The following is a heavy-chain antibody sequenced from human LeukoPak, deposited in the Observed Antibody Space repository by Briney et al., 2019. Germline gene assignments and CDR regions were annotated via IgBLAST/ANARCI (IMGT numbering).Heavy chain of an antibody. CDR2: FDPANGGK. D-gene: IGHD2-15*01. CDR1: GNTLTEVS. V-gene: IGHV1-24*01. J-gene: IGHJ2*01. Sequence: ASVKVSSKVSGNTLTEVSMHWVRQAPGKGLQWIGGFDPANGGKIYAQQFQGRVTMTEDTSTDTAYMELNSLRSEDTAVYYCVAEGCSGGICYPYFDLWGRGTLVIVSS. CDR3: VAEGCSGGICYPYFDL.